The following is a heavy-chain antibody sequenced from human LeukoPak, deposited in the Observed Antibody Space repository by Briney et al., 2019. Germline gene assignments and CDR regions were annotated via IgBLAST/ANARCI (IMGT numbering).Heavy chain of an antibody. CDR3: AQSRIVVVVAAIQN. CDR1: GFTFSSYN. Sequence: GESLRLSCAASGFTFSSYNMNWVRQAPGKGLEWVSSISSSSSYIYYADSVKGRFTISRDNAKNSLYLQMNSLRAEDTAVYYCAQSRIVVVVAAIQNWGQGTLVTVSS. V-gene: IGHV3-21*01. CDR2: ISSSSSYI. D-gene: IGHD2-15*01. J-gene: IGHJ4*02.